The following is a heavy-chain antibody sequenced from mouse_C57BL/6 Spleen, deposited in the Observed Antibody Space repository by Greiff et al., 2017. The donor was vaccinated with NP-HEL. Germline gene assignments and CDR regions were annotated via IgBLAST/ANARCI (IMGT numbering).Heavy chain of an antibody. CDR1: GFTFTDYY. J-gene: IGHJ1*03. Sequence: EVQLVESGGGLVQPGGSLSLSCAASGFTFTDYYMSWVRQPPGTALAWLGFLRNKANGYTTEYSASVKGRFNISRDNSQSILYLKMNALRAEDSATYYCARLMGTRDFDGWGTGTTVTVSS. D-gene: IGHD2-3*01. CDR2: LRNKANGYTT. CDR3: ARLMGTRDFDG. V-gene: IGHV7-3*01.